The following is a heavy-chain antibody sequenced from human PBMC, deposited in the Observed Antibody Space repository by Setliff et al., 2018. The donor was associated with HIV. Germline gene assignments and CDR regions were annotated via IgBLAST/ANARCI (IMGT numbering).Heavy chain of an antibody. CDR2: IDPTGGRT. CDR1: GYTFDIYY. Sequence: GPSVKVSCKTSGYTFDIYYIHWVRQAPGQGLEWMGVIDPTGGRTTYAQKFEDRVTMTRDLSTSTVYMELTRLKSEDVAIYYCARDGINYDFWSGQNASNWFDPWGQGTPVTVSS. D-gene: IGHD3-3*01. V-gene: IGHV1-46*02. CDR3: ARDGINYDFWSGQNASNWFDP. J-gene: IGHJ5*02.